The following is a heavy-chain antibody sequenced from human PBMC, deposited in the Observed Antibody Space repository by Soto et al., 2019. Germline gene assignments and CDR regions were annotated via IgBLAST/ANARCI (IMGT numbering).Heavy chain of an antibody. D-gene: IGHD1-26*01. CDR2: IYSGGTT. V-gene: IGHV3-53*02. Sequence: EVQLVETGGGMIQPGGSLRLSCAVSGFSVSSNYMSWGRQAPGKGLEWVSLIYSGGTTSYADSVKGRFIISRDSSKNTLFLQMNSLRVEDTAVYYCARRYIVGVTGDYWGQGTLVTVSS. J-gene: IGHJ4*02. CDR3: ARRYIVGVTGDY. CDR1: GFSVSSNY.